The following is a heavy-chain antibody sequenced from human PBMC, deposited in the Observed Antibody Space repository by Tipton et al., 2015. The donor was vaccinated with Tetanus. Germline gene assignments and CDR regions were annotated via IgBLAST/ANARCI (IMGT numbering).Heavy chain of an antibody. Sequence: LRLSCTTSGLFFHNAWMNWVRQAPGKGLQWVGRIKSKTDGGTTDYAARVKDRFSISRDDSKNTLYLVMNSLKTEDTGVYYCTTSGGVGSGSRVDSWARGTLVPVSS. CDR1: GLFFHNAW. J-gene: IGHJ4*02. V-gene: IGHV3-15*07. CDR2: IKSKTDGGTT. D-gene: IGHD3-3*01. CDR3: TTSGGVGSGSRVDS.